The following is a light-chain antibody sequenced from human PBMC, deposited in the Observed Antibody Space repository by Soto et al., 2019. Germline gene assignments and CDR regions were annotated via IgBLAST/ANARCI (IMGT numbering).Light chain of an antibody. CDR2: ASS. CDR1: SGDVGSYNY. Sequence: QSALTQPASVSGSPGQSITISCTGTSGDVGSYNYVSWYQHHPGKAPRLMIYASSNRPSGVSHRFSGSRSGNTASLTISGLQAEDEADYYCSSYTSGSTLDVFGTGTKLTVL. V-gene: IGLV2-14*01. CDR3: SSYTSGSTLDV. J-gene: IGLJ1*01.